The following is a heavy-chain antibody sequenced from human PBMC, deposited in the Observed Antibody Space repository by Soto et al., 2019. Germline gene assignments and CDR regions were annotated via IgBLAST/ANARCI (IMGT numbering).Heavy chain of an antibody. J-gene: IGHJ5*02. Sequence: KASETLYLTCTVSGGSVSSGSYYWSWIRQPPGKGLEWIGYVYYSGSTNYNPSLKSRVTISVDTSKNQFSLKLSSVTAADTAVYYCARDVGEGYCSGGSCRLNWFDPWGQGTLVTVSS. D-gene: IGHD2-15*01. CDR3: ARDVGEGYCSGGSCRLNWFDP. CDR1: GGSVSSGSYY. V-gene: IGHV4-61*01. CDR2: VYYSGST.